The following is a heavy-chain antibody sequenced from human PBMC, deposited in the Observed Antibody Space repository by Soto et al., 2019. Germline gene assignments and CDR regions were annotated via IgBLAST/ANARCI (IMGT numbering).Heavy chain of an antibody. Sequence: QVQLQQWGAGLLKPSQTLSLTCAVYGGSFSTYSWSWIRQSPGKGLEWIGEIIPGGGVNYSPALKSRVSISIDTSKIHFSLNLTSVTAADTAVYFCARGARAAFVSWGQGTLATVSS. D-gene: IGHD6-25*01. V-gene: IGHV4-34*02. J-gene: IGHJ5*02. CDR1: GGSFSTYS. CDR3: ARGARAAFVS. CDR2: IIPGGGV.